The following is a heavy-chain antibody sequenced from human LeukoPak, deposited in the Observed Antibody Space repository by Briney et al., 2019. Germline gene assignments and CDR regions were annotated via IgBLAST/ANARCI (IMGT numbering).Heavy chain of an antibody. CDR3: ARAPRSKPDY. CDR2: INHSGST. J-gene: IGHJ4*02. CDR1: GGSFSGYY. V-gene: IGHV4-34*01. Sequence: PSETLSLTCAVYGGSFSGYYWSWIRQPPGKGLEWIGEINHSGSTNYNPSLKSRVTISVDTSKNQFSLKLSSVTAADTAVYYCARAPRSKPDYWGQGTLVTVSS. D-gene: IGHD4-11*01.